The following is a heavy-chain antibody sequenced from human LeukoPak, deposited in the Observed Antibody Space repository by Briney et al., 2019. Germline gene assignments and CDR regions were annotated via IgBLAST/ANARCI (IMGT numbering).Heavy chain of an antibody. J-gene: IGHJ3*02. V-gene: IGHV4-38-2*02. CDR2: IYHRGST. CDR3: ARDYGDYAGLGAFDI. CDR1: GYSISNGYY. Sequence: SETLSLTCTVSGYSISNGYYWGWIRQPPGKGLEWVGSIYHRGSTYYNPSLKSRVTISVDTSKNQFSLKLSSVTAADTAVYYCARDYGDYAGLGAFDIWGQGTMVTVSS. D-gene: IGHD4-17*01.